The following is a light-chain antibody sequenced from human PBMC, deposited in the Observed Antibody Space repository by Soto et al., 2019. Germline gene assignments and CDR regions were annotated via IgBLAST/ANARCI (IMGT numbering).Light chain of an antibody. CDR3: QQYCGSPYT. CDR1: QSIRDNH. Sequence: EIVLTQSPDTLSLSPGERATLSCRASQSIRDNHLAWYQQKPDQAPRLLIYGASSRATGLPDRCSGGGSGTDFTIHISILEPEDFALYYCQQYCGSPYTFGPGNKVHL. J-gene: IGKJ3*01. V-gene: IGKV3-20*01. CDR2: GAS.